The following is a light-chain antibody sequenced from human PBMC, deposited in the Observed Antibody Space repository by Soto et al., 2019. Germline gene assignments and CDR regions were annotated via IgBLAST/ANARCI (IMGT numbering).Light chain of an antibody. V-gene: IGLV2-14*01. Sequence: QSALTQPASVSGSPGQSITMSCTGTSSDIGAYKHVSSYQQQPGKAPKLMIYDVSDRPSGVSNRFSGSKSGNTASLTISGLQTDDEADYYCSSYTTSITVVFGGGTKLTVL. CDR3: SSYTTSITVV. J-gene: IGLJ2*01. CDR1: SSDIGAYKH. CDR2: DVS.